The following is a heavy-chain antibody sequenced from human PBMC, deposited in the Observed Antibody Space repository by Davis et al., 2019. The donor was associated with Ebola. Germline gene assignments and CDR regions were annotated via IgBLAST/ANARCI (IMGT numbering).Heavy chain of an antibody. CDR2: INPNNGDT. CDR3: ARDTRLRAGMDV. V-gene: IGHV1-2*04. D-gene: IGHD4-17*01. CDR1: GYRFTTYY. J-gene: IGHJ6*02. Sequence: SVKVSCKASGYRFTTYYIYWVLHPPGHGLEWMGWINPNNGDTNYAQKFQGWVTLTRDTSINTAYMELNRLRSNDTAVYFCARDTRLRAGMDVWGQGTTVTVSS.